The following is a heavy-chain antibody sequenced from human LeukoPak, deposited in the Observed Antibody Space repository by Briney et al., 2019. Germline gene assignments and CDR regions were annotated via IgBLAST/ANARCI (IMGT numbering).Heavy chain of an antibody. J-gene: IGHJ4*02. Sequence: SVKVSCKASGGTFSNYAINWVRQAPGQGLEWMGIINTSGGRTSYAQKFQGRVTMTRDTSTSTVYMELSSLRSEDTAVYYCARTTVTTTGGQFDYWGQGTLVTVSS. CDR1: GGTFSNYA. CDR3: ARTTVTTTGGQFDY. CDR2: INTSGGRT. D-gene: IGHD4-11*01. V-gene: IGHV1-46*01.